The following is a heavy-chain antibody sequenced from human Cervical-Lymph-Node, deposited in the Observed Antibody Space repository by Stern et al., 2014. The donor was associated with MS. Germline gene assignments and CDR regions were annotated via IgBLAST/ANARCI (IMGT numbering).Heavy chain of an antibody. CDR2: ISSSGSII. CDR3: VREGEWDRYYYYGMDV. J-gene: IGHJ6*02. Sequence: QVQLVESGGGLVKPGGSLRLSCAASEFTFSDYYMHWIRQAPGKGLEWVSYISSSGSIIYYADSVKGRFTISRDNAKKSLYLQMNSLRAEDTAVYYCVREGEWDRYYYYGMDVWGQGTPVTVSS. D-gene: IGHD3-16*01. V-gene: IGHV3-11*01. CDR1: EFTFSDYY.